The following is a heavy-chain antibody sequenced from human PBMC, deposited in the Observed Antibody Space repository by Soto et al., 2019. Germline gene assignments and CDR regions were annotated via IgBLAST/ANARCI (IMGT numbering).Heavy chain of an antibody. CDR3: ARVRGEYSGYDYADY. V-gene: IGHV4-30-4*01. CDR2: IYYSGST. Sequence: SETLSLTCTVSGGSISSGDYYWSWIRQPPGKGLEWIGYIYYSGSTYYNPSLKSRVTISVDTSKNQFSLKLSSVTAADTAVYYCARVRGEYSGYDYADYWGQGTLVTVSS. D-gene: IGHD5-12*01. J-gene: IGHJ4*02. CDR1: GGSISSGDYY.